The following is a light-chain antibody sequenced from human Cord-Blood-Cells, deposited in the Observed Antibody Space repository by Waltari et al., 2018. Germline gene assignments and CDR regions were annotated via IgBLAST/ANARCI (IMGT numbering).Light chain of an antibody. J-gene: IGKJ2*01. CDR1: QSISSY. V-gene: IGKV1-39*01. CDR3: QQSYSTPMYT. CDR2: AAS. Sequence: DIQMTQSPSFLSASVGDRVTITCRASQSISSYLNWYQQKPGKAPKLLIYAASSLQSGVPSRFSGSGSGTDFTLTISSLQPEDFATYYCQQSYSTPMYTFDQGTKLEIK.